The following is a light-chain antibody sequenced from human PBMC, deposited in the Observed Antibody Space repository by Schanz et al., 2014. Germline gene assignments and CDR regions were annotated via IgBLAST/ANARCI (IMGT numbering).Light chain of an antibody. V-gene: IGLV2-14*03. J-gene: IGLJ1*01. CDR1: SSDVGGYNY. Sequence: QSALTQPPSASGSLGQSVTISCTGTSSDVGGYNYVSWYQQHPGKAPTLMIYDVSNRPSGVSNRFSGSKSGNTASLTISGLQAEDEADYYCSSYRRTATVAVFGTGTKLTVL. CDR2: DVS. CDR3: SSYRRTATVAV.